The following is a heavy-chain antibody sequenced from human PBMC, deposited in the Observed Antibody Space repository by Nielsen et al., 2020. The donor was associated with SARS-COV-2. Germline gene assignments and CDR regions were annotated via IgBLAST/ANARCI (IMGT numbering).Heavy chain of an antibody. J-gene: IGHJ4*02. V-gene: IGHV1-18*01. D-gene: IGHD3-10*01. Sequence: ASVKVSCKASGYTFTSYGISWVRQAPGQGLEWMGCISAYNGNTNYAQKFQGRVTMTTDTSTSTAYMELRSLRSDDTAVYYCARGPSSWAHEYYFDYWGQGTLVTVSS. CDR3: ARGPSSWAHEYYFDY. CDR2: ISAYNGNT. CDR1: GYTFTSYG.